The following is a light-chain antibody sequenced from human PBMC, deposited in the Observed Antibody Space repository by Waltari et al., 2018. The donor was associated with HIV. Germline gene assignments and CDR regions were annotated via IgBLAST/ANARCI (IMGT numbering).Light chain of an antibody. J-gene: IGLJ2*01. V-gene: IGLV1-51*01. Sequence: SVLTQPPSLSAAPGQKVTISCYGSDSDIGNNYVSWYQQLPGTAPKLLIHENNKRPSEIPDRFSGSKSGTSATLAITGRQTGDEADYFCGTWDSNLSVVLFGGGTKLTVL. CDR2: ENN. CDR3: GTWDSNLSVVL. CDR1: DSDIGNNY.